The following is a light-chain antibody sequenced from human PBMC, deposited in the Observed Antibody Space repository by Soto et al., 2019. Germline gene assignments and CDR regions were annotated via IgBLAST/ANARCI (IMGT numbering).Light chain of an antibody. CDR1: LSVSSSY. CDR3: QHRSNWPLPWT. Sequence: EVVWPQSQGTLSLSQGGRATLSCKASLSVSSSYFAWYQQKPGQPPRLLIYGASSTATGIPARFSGSGSGTDFTLTISSLYPEDFAVYYCQHRSNWPLPWTFAQVTMVDIK. V-gene: IGKV3D-20*02. J-gene: IGKJ1*01. CDR2: GAS.